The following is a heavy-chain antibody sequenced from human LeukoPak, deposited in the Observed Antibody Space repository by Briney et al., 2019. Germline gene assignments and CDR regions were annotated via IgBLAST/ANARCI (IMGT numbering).Heavy chain of an antibody. J-gene: IGHJ4*02. CDR2: IIPIFGTA. CDR1: GGTFSSYA. CDR3: ARGAQWELHYFDY. Sequence: ASVKVSCKASGGTFSSYAISWVRQAPGQGLEWMGRIIPIFGTANYAQKFQGRVTITTDESTSTAYMGLSSLRSEDTAVYYCARGAQWELHYFDYWGQGTLVTVSS. V-gene: IGHV1-69*05. D-gene: IGHD1-26*01.